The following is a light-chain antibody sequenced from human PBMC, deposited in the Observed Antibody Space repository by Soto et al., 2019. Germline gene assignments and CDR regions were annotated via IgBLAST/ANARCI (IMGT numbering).Light chain of an antibody. V-gene: IGKV1-16*01. J-gene: IGKJ4*01. Sequence: DIQMTQSPSSLSASVGDRVTITCRASQPISNYLTWFQQKPGTAPKSLIYAASNIQSGVPSRFSGSGSGTDFTLTINSLQPEDFATYYCQQYFDYPIAFGGGTKVEIK. CDR1: QPISNY. CDR2: AAS. CDR3: QQYFDYPIA.